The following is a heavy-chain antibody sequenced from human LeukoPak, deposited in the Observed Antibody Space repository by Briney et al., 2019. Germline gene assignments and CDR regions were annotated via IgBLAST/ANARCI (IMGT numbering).Heavy chain of an antibody. D-gene: IGHD6-13*01. J-gene: IGHJ4*02. CDR3: ARVAAAGDFDY. CDR2: IYYSGST. CDR1: GGSVSSGSYY. Sequence: SEALSLTCTVSGGSVSSGSYYWSWIRQPPGKGLEWIGYIYYSGSTNYNPSLKSRVTISVDTSKNQFSLELSSVTAADTAVYYCARVAAAGDFDYWGQGTLVTVSS. V-gene: IGHV4-61*01.